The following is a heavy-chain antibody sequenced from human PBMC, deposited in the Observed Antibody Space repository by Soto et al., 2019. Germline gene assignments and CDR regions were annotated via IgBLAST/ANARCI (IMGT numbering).Heavy chain of an antibody. CDR3: ARGGSGDIVVVAAIDY. D-gene: IGHD2-15*01. J-gene: IGHJ4*02. CDR1: GGSISSGNYY. CDR2: IFYSGST. Sequence: QVQLQESGPGLVKPSQTLSLTCTVSGGSISSGNYYWSWIRQHPGKGLEWIGYIFYSGSTYYNPSPKSRVNTSVNTSKNPFSLKLSSVTAADTAVYYCARGGSGDIVVVAAIDYWGQGTLVTVSS. V-gene: IGHV4-31*03.